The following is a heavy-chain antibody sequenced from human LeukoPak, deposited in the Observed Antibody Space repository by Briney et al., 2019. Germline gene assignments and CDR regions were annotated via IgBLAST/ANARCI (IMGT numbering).Heavy chain of an antibody. V-gene: IGHV3-11*01. J-gene: IGHJ4*02. D-gene: IGHD3-22*01. Sequence: GGSLRLSCAASGFTFSDYYMSWIRQAPGKGLEWVSYISSSGSTIYYADSVKGRFTISRDNAKNSLYLQMNSLRAEDTAVYYCAMTSKYYYDSSGGVDWGQGTLVTVSS. CDR3: AMTSKYYYDSSGGVD. CDR2: ISSSGSTI. CDR1: GFTFSDYY.